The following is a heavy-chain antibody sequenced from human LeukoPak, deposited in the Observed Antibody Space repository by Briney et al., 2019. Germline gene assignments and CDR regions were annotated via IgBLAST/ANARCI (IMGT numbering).Heavy chain of an antibody. CDR3: AKGRRNCSSTSCYLDY. V-gene: IGHV3-20*04. D-gene: IGHD2-2*01. Sequence: GGSLRLSCAASGFTFEDYDMNWVRQAPGKGLEWVSGIKWNGGSTGYADSVRGRFTISRDNSKNTLYLQMNSLRAEDTAVYYCAKGRRNCSSTSCYLDYWGQGTLVTAS. CDR2: IKWNGGST. J-gene: IGHJ4*02. CDR1: GFTFEDYD.